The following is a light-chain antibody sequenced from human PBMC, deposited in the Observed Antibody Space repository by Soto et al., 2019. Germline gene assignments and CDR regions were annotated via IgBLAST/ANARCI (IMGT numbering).Light chain of an antibody. J-gene: IGKJ4*01. V-gene: IGKV3-20*01. CDR1: QSVSSTY. CDR3: QQYSSSPRT. Sequence: EIGSTQSPGTLYLSVGDRASISCRASQSVSSTYLGWYQQKPGQAPRLRIYGASNRATGIPDRFSGSRSGTDVTLTISRLEPEDLAVYYCQQYSSSPRTIGGGTKVDIK. CDR2: GAS.